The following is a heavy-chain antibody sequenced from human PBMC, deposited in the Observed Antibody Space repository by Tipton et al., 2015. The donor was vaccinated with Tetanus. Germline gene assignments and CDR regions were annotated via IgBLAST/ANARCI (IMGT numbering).Heavy chain of an antibody. J-gene: IGHJ6*02. Sequence: TLSLTCAVSGGSISSSNWWSWVRQPPGKGLEWIGEIYHSGSTNYNPSLKSRVTISVDKSKNQFSLKLSSVTAADTAVYYCARGAHLRITGTTYYYGMDIWGQGTTVTVSS. CDR2: IYHSGST. D-gene: IGHD1-20*01. CDR1: GGSISSSNW. V-gene: IGHV4-4*02. CDR3: ARGAHLRITGTTYYYGMDI.